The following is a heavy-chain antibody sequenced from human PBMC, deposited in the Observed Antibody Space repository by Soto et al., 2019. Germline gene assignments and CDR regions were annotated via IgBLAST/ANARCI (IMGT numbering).Heavy chain of an antibody. D-gene: IGHD6-19*01. V-gene: IGHV3-48*01. CDR1: GFTFSSYS. CDR3: ARDLSRNGWYDFDY. Sequence: GSLRLSCAASGFTFSSYSMNWVRQAPGKGLEWVSYISSSSSTIYYADSVKGRLTISRDNAKNSLLLQMNSLRAEDTAVYYCARDLSRNGWYDFDYWGQGTLVTVSS. CDR2: ISSSSSTI. J-gene: IGHJ4*02.